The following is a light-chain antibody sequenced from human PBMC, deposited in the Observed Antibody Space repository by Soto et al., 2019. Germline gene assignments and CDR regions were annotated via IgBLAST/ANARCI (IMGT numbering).Light chain of an antibody. J-gene: IGKJ5*01. CDR1: QRISSDY. V-gene: IGKV3-20*01. Sequence: EIVLTQSPGTLSLSPGERATLSCRASQRISSDYLAWYQQNPGQPPRLLIYGASSRPTGIPDRFSGSGSGTDFTLTISRLQPEDFAVYYCQQYATSPTFGQGTRLEMK. CDR2: GAS. CDR3: QQYATSPT.